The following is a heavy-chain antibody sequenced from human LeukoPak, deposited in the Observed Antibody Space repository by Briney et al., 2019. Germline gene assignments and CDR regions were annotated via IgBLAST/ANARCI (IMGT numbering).Heavy chain of an antibody. D-gene: IGHD3-3*01. V-gene: IGHV4-59*01. CDR1: GGSISSYY. Sequence: ASETLSLTCTVSGGSISSYYWSWIRQPPGKGLEWIGYIYYSGSTIYNPSLKSRVTISVDTSKNQFSLKLSSVTAADTAVYYCAGLVLEWFYFDYWGQGTLVTVSS. CDR3: AGLVLEWFYFDY. CDR2: IYYSGST. J-gene: IGHJ4*02.